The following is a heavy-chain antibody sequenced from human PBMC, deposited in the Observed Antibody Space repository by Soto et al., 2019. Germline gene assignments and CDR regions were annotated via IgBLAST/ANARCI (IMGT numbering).Heavy chain of an antibody. D-gene: IGHD2-8*01. CDR1: GGSISSYY. CDR3: ARVISTNGVLGFDY. J-gene: IGHJ4*02. CDR2: IYYSGST. V-gene: IGHV4-59*08. Sequence: PSETLSLTCTVSGGSISSYYWSWIRQPPGKGLEWIGYIYYSGSTNYNPSLKSRVTISVDTSKNQFSLKLNSMTAADTAVYYCARVISTNGVLGFDYWGQGTLVTVSS.